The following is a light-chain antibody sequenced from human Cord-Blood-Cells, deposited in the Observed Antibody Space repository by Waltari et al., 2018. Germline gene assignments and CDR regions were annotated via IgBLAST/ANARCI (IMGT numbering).Light chain of an antibody. CDR1: QIISSY. CDR3: QQSYSTPWT. Sequence: DIQMTQSPSSLSASVGDRVTITCRASQIISSYLNWYQQKPGKAPKLLIYAASSLQSGVPSRFSGSGSGTDFTLTISSLQPEDFATYYCQQSYSTPWTFGQGP. J-gene: IGKJ1*01. V-gene: IGKV1-39*01. CDR2: AAS.